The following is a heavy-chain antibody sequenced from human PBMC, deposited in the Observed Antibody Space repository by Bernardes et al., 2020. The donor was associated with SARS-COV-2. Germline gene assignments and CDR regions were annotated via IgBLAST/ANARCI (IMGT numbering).Heavy chain of an antibody. CDR3: ARGPSDYVHF. V-gene: IGHV4-31*03. J-gene: IGHJ4*02. Sequence: SETLSLTCTVSGGSISSGGYYWGWIRQHPGKGLEWIGYIYYNGNTYYNPSLKSRVTISVDTSDYQFSLMLSSVSAADTAVYYCARGPSDYVHFWGQGILVTVSS. CDR1: GGSISSGGYY. CDR2: IYYNGNT.